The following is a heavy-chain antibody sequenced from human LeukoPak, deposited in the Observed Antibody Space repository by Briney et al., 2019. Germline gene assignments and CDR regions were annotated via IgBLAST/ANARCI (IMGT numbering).Heavy chain of an antibody. J-gene: IGHJ3*02. CDR1: GFTFSSYE. Sequence: PGGSLRLSCAASGFTFSSYEMNWVRQAPGKGLEWVSYISSSGSTIYYADSVKGRFTISRDNAKNSLYLQMNSLRAEDTAVYYCARETEGGYSDIWGQGTMVTVSS. D-gene: IGHD5-12*01. CDR2: ISSSGSTI. CDR3: ARETEGGYSDI. V-gene: IGHV3-48*03.